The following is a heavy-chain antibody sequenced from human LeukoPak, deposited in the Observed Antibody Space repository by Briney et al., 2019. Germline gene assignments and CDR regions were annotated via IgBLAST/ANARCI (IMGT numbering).Heavy chain of an antibody. CDR1: GGTFSSYA. J-gene: IGHJ4*02. CDR3: AKHAWSGYYCLDY. Sequence: SVKVSCKASGGTFSSYAISWVRQAPGQGLEWMGGIIPIFGTANYAQKFQGRVTITADESTSTAYMELSSLRSEDTAVYYCAKHAWSGYYCLDYWGQETLVTVSS. D-gene: IGHD3-3*01. CDR2: IIPIFGTA. V-gene: IGHV1-69*13.